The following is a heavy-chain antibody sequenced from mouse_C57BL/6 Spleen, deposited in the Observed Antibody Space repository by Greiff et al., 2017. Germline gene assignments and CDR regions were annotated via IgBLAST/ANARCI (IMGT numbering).Heavy chain of an antibody. Sequence: QVQLKQSGAELVKPGASVKLSCKASGYTFTEYTIHWVKQRSGQGLEWIGWFYPGSGSIKYNEKFKDKATLTADKSSSTVYMELSRLTSEDSAVYFCARHEEGRDYYGSSWYAMDYWGQGTSVTVSS. J-gene: IGHJ4*01. CDR2: FYPGSGSI. V-gene: IGHV1-62-2*01. D-gene: IGHD1-1*01. CDR3: ARHEEGRDYYGSSWYAMDY. CDR1: GYTFTEYT.